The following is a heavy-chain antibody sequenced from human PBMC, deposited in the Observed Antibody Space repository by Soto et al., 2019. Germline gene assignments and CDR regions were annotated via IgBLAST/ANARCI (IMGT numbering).Heavy chain of an antibody. CDR1: GFTFSNYA. J-gene: IGHJ4*02. V-gene: IGHV3-23*01. D-gene: IGHD6-13*01. Sequence: EVQLLESGGDLVQPGGSLRLSCAASGFTFSNYAMNWVRQAPGKGLEWVSGISGSGGSTYYAGSVKGRFTISRDSSKNKLYLQMKSLRAEDTGVYLCAKDWAYSRLSGYFDYWGQGTLVTVSS. CDR2: ISGSGGST. CDR3: AKDWAYSRLSGYFDY.